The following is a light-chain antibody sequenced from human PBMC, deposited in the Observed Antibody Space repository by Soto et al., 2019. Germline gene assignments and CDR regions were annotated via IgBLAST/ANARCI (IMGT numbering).Light chain of an antibody. CDR2: AAS. CDR1: QSMSSY. V-gene: IGKV1-39*01. J-gene: IGKJ2*01. Sequence: DIQMTQSPSSLSASVGARVTITCRASQSMSSYLNWYQQKPGKAPKLLIYAASSLQSGVPSRFSGSGSGTDYTLTISSLQPEDFATDYCQQSYSTPMYTFGQGTKLEIK. CDR3: QQSYSTPMYT.